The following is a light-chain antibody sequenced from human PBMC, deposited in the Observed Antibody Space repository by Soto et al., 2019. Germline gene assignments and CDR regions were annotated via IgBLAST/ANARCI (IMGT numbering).Light chain of an antibody. Sequence: QSALTQPPSASATPGQRVTISCSGSSSNIGSNLVTWYQQLPGTAPKLLIYSNDQRPSGVPDRFSGSKSGTSASLAISGLQSQDEADYYCATWDDSLNGSYVFGTGTKVTVL. V-gene: IGLV1-44*01. CDR3: ATWDDSLNGSYV. J-gene: IGLJ1*01. CDR1: SSNIGSNL. CDR2: SND.